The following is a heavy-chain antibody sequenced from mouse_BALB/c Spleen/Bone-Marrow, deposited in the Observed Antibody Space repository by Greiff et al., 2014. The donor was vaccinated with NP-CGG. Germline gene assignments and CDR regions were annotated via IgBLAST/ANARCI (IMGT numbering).Heavy chain of an antibody. J-gene: IGHJ4*01. V-gene: IGHV5-6-5*01. CDR1: GFTFSSYA. CDR2: ISSGGST. Sequence: EVMLVESGGGLVKPGGSLKLSCAASGFTFSSYAMSWVRQTPEKRLEWVASISSGGSTYYPDSVKGRFTISRDNARNILYLQMSSLRSEDTAMYYCARGGGYYYATDYWGQGTSVTVSS. CDR3: ARGGGYYYATDY.